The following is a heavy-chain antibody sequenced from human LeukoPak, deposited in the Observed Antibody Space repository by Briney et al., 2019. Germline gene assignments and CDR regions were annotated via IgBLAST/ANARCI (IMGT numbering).Heavy chain of an antibody. CDR3: ARHYDSSGYRDAFDI. J-gene: IGHJ3*02. D-gene: IGHD3-22*01. CDR1: GFTFGNYG. Sequence: PGGSLRLSCAASGFTFGNYGMNWVRQAPGKGLEWVSGINWNGGSTGYADSVEGRFTISRDNAKNSLYLQMNSLRAEDTAVYYCARHYDSSGYRDAFDIWGQGTMVTVSS. CDR2: INWNGGST. V-gene: IGHV3-20*04.